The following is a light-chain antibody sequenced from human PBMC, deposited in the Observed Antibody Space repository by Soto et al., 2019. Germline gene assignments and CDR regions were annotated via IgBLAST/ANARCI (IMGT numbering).Light chain of an antibody. J-gene: IGKJ1*01. Sequence: DIQMTQSPSSLSASVGDRVTITCRASQTISTYLNWYQQKPGEAPKFLISGASSLQSGVPSRFSGSGSGTDFTLTITTLQPEDFATYYCQQSYGTPTFGQGTKVEIK. CDR3: QQSYGTPT. CDR1: QTISTY. V-gene: IGKV1-39*01. CDR2: GAS.